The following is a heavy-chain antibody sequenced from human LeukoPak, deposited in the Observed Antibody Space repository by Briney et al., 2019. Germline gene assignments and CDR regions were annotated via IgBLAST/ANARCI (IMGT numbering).Heavy chain of an antibody. CDR1: GYSFTSYW. V-gene: IGHV5-51*01. CDR3: ARLMGLPPDYYYMDV. CDR2: IYPGDSDT. J-gene: IGHJ6*03. D-gene: IGHD5-18*01. Sequence: GESLKISCKGSGYSFTSYWIGWVRQMPGKGLEWMGIIYPGDSDTRYSPSFQGQVTILADKSISTAYLQWSSLKASDTAMYYCARLMGLPPDYYYMDVWGKGTTVTVSS.